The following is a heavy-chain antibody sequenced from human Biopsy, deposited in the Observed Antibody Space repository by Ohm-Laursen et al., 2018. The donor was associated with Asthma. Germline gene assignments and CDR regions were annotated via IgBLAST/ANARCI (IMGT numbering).Heavy chain of an antibody. V-gene: IGHV4-59*01. D-gene: IGHD3-3*01. CDR1: GCSISGFY. Sequence: SQTLSLTCTVSGCSISGFYWSWIRQPPGKGLEWIGYIYYTGTTNYNPSLKSRVSISVDTSKNQFSLKLTSVTAADTAVYYCARDFGGWYYFDNWGQGSLITVSS. CDR2: IYYTGTT. CDR3: ARDFGGWYYFDN. J-gene: IGHJ4*02.